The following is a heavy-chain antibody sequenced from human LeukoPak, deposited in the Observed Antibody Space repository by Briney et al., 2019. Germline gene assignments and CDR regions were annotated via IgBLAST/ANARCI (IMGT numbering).Heavy chain of an antibody. CDR3: ARDLAYSRLDY. CDR2: INPDGNKK. J-gene: IGHJ4*02. V-gene: IGHV3-7*01. CDR1: GFTFSSYG. D-gene: IGHD5-18*01. Sequence: GGSLRLSCAASGFTFSSYGMHWVRQAPGKGLEWVASINPDGNKKYSADSVKGRFTISRDSAENSLYLQMNSLRVEDTAFYYCARDLAYSRLDYWGQGMLVTVSS.